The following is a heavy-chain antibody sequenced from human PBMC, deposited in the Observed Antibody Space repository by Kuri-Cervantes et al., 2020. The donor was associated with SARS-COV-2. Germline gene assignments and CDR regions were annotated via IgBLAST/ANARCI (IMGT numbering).Heavy chain of an antibody. CDR1: GFTFSSYG. D-gene: IGHD6-19*01. CDR3: ARDLVVSSGWDYYMDV. J-gene: IGHJ6*03. V-gene: IGHV3-33*01. CDR2: IWYDGSNK. Sequence: GESLKISCAASGFTFSSYGMHWVRQAPGKGLEWVAVIWYDGSNKYYADSVKGRFTISRDNSKNTLYLQMSSLRVEDTAVYYCARDLVVSSGWDYYMDVWGKGTTVTVSS.